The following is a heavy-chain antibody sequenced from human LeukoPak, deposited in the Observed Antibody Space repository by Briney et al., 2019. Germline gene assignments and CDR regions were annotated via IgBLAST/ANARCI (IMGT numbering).Heavy chain of an antibody. CDR2: IYYSGST. CDR1: GGSISSSSYY. Sequence: SETLSLTCTVSGGSISSSSYYWGWVRQPPGKGLEWIGSIYYSGSTYYNPSLKSRVTISVDTSKNQFSLKLSSVTAADTAVYYCARHFSYGYKSYYFDYWGQGTLVTVSS. D-gene: IGHD5-18*01. CDR3: ARHFSYGYKSYYFDY. V-gene: IGHV4-39*01. J-gene: IGHJ4*02.